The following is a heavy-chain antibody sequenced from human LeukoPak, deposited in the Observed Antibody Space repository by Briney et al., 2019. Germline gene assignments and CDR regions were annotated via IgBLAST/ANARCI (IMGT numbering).Heavy chain of an antibody. CDR2: IWSDERNK. D-gene: IGHD4-17*01. Sequence: LTGGSLRLSCAASGFAFSSYGMHWVRQAPGKGLEWVALIWSDERNKYYADSVKGQFTISRDNSKNTLYLQMNSLRAEDTAVYYCARDYGCDAGLDHWGQGTLVTVSS. J-gene: IGHJ4*02. CDR3: ARDYGCDAGLDH. CDR1: GFAFSSYG. V-gene: IGHV3-33*01.